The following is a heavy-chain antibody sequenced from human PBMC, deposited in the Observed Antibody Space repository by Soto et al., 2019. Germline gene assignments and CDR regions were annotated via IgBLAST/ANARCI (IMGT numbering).Heavy chain of an antibody. D-gene: IGHD2-15*01. CDR1: GFTFSSYW. Sequence: EVQLVESGGGLVQPGGSLRLSCAASGFTFSSYWMHWVRQAPGKGLVWVSRINSDGSSTSYADSVKGRFTTSRDNAKSTLYLQMNSLRAEDTAVYYCVRTRLVVAAATREAYWGQGTLVTVSS. J-gene: IGHJ4*02. CDR2: INSDGSST. V-gene: IGHV3-74*01. CDR3: VRTRLVVAAATREAY.